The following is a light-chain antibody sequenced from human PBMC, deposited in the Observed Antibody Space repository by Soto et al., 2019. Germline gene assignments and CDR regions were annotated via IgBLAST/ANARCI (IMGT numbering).Light chain of an antibody. CDR2: DVS. CDR3: SSYTSSSTYV. Sequence: ALTQPASVSGSPGQSITISCTGTSSDVGGYNYVSWYQQYPGKAPKLMIYDVSNRPSGVSNRFSGSKSANTASLTISGLQAEDEADYYCSSYTSSSTYVFGTGTKLTVL. CDR1: SSDVGGYNY. V-gene: IGLV2-14*01. J-gene: IGLJ1*01.